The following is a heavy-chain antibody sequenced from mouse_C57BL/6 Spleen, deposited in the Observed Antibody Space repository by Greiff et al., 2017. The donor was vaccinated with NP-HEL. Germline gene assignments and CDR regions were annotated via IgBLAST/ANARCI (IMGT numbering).Heavy chain of an antibody. J-gene: IGHJ4*01. V-gene: IGHV6-3*01. D-gene: IGHD1-1*01. CDR3: TGNLGIYYYGSPYDYAMDY. Sequence: EVKLVESGGGLVQPGGSMKLSCVASGFTFSNYWMNWVRQSPEKGLEWVAQIRLKSDNYATHYAESVKGRFTISRDDSKSSVYLQMNNLRAEDTGSYYCTGNLGIYYYGSPYDYAMDYWGQGTSVTVSS. CDR2: IRLKSDNYAT. CDR1: GFTFSNYW.